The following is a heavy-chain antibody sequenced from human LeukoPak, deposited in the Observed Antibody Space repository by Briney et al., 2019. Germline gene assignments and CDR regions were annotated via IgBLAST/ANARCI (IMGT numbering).Heavy chain of an antibody. CDR3: SRGGNQNYFDY. CDR2: IYSGGST. D-gene: IGHD3-10*01. J-gene: IGHJ4*02. V-gene: IGHV3-66*01. Sequence: PGGSLRLSCAASGFTVSSNYMSWVRQAPGKGLEWVSVIYSGGSTYYADSVKGRFTISRDNSKNTLYLQMNSLRVEDTAVYYCSRGGNQNYFDYWGQGTLVTVSS. CDR1: GFTVSSNY.